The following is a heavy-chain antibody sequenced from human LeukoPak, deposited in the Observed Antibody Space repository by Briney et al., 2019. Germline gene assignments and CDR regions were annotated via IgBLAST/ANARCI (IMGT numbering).Heavy chain of an antibody. Sequence: GGSLRLSCVASGLSVSSNYMSWVRQAPGKGLEWVSVIYRDGSSYYAESVKGRFTISRDNSKNTLYIQMNSLRAEDTAVYYCARVDPKGIDLDYWGQGTLVTVSS. CDR2: IYRDGSS. CDR3: ARVDPKGIDLDY. D-gene: IGHD2-15*01. CDR1: GLSVSSNY. J-gene: IGHJ4*02. V-gene: IGHV3-66*01.